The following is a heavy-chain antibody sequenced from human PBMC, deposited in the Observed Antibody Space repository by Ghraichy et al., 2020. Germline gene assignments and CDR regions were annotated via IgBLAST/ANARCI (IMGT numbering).Heavy chain of an antibody. CDR2: INPNSGGT. V-gene: IGHV1-2*02. D-gene: IGHD3-22*01. CDR3: ARVGEYYYDSSGYFSDYYYMDV. J-gene: IGHJ6*03. CDR1: GYTFTGYY. Sequence: VKVSCKASGYTFTGYYMHWVRQAPGQGLEWMGWINPNSGGTNYAQKFQGRVTMTRDTSISTAYMELSRLRSDDTAVYYCARVGEYYYDSSGYFSDYYYMDVWGKGTTVTVSS.